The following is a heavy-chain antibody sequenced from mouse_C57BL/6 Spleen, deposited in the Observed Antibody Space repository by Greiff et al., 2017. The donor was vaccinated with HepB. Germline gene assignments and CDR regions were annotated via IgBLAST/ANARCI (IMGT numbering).Heavy chain of an antibody. V-gene: IGHV1-15*01. J-gene: IGHJ2*01. D-gene: IGHD2-3*01. CDR3: TRGYDGPD. CDR2: IDPETGGT. CDR1: GYTFTDYE. Sequence: QVQLKQSGAELVRPGASVTLSCKASGYTFTDYEMHWVKQTPVHGLEWIGAIDPETGGTAYNQKFKGKAILTADKSSSTAYMELRSLTSEDSAFYYCTRGYDGPDWGQGTTLTVSS.